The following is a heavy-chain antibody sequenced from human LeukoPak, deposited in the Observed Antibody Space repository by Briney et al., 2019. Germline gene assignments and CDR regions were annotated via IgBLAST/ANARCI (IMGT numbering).Heavy chain of an antibody. D-gene: IGHD6-13*01. CDR3: ASGPYPAAGTDHQFDY. Sequence: SETLSLTCAVSGASISSYYWSWVRQPPGKGLEWIGYIYYSGSTHYNPSLKSRVTISIDTSKNQFSLRLSSMTAADTAVYHCASGPYPAAGTDHQFDYWGQGTPVTVSS. CDR2: IYYSGST. V-gene: IGHV4-59*01. CDR1: GASISSYY. J-gene: IGHJ4*02.